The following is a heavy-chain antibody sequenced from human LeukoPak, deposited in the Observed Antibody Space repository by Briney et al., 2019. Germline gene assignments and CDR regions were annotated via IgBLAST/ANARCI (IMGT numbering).Heavy chain of an antibody. CDR2: ISYDGNYE. CDR3: AKDSSSSWFGGDSK. J-gene: IGHJ4*01. D-gene: IGHD6-13*01. Sequence: GGSLRLSCAASGFTFSNYGLHWVRQAPGKGLEWVALISYDGNYENYADSVKGRFTISRDNSKNALYLQMNSLRLEDTAVYFCAKDSSSSWFGGDSKWGQGTLVTVSS. V-gene: IGHV3-30*18. CDR1: GFTFSNYG.